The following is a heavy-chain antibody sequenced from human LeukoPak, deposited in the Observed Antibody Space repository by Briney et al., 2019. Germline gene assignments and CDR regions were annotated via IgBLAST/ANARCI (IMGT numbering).Heavy chain of an antibody. J-gene: IGHJ4*02. CDR2: IHKAGTES. Sequence: PGGSLRLPCAASGFTFTDYWMTWVRQVPGKGLEWVANIHKAGTESYYVDSVKGRFAISRDNAKNSLYLQLSSLRVDDTAVYYCARVGTWELQRVFDYWGQGTLVTVSS. CDR3: ARVGTWELQRVFDY. CDR1: GFTFTDYW. D-gene: IGHD1-26*01. V-gene: IGHV3-7*04.